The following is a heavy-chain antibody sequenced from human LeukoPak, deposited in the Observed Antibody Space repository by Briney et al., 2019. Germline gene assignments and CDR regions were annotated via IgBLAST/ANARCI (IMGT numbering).Heavy chain of an antibody. J-gene: IGHJ2*01. V-gene: IGHV3-30*02. Sequence: GGSLRLSCAASGFTFSSYAMSWVRQAPGKGLEWVAFIRYDGSNKYYADSVKGRFTISRDSSKNTLYLQMNSLRAEDTAVYYCAKDKVGATKFTQRFYWYFDLWGRGTLVTVSS. CDR2: IRYDGSNK. CDR1: GFTFSSYA. D-gene: IGHD1-26*01. CDR3: AKDKVGATKFTQRFYWYFDL.